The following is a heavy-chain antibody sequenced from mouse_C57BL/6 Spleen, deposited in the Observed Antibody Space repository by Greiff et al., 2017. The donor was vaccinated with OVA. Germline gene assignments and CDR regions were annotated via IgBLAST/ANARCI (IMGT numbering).Heavy chain of an antibody. Sequence: EVQGVESGGGLVKPGGSLKLSCAASGFTFSDYGMHWVRQAPEKGLEWVAYISSGSSTIYHADTVKGRFTISRDNAKNTLFLQMTSLRSEDTAMYYCARRYYYGSSYYFDDWGQGTTLTVSS. V-gene: IGHV5-17*01. CDR3: ARRYYYGSSYYFDD. J-gene: IGHJ2*01. CDR2: ISSGSSTI. D-gene: IGHD1-1*01. CDR1: GFTFSDYG.